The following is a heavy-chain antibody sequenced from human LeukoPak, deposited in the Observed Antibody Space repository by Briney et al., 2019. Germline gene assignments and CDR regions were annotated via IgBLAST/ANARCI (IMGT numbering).Heavy chain of an antibody. D-gene: IGHD6-6*01. CDR1: GFTFSNYG. CDR3: ATRPDVGMDV. V-gene: IGHV3-30*03. J-gene: IGHJ6*02. Sequence: PGGSLRLSCAASGFTFSNYGMHWVRQAPGKGLEWVAIISYDGSNKYYADSVKGRFTISRDNSKNTLYLQMDSLRAEDTAVYYCATRPDVGMDVWGQGTTVTVSS. CDR2: ISYDGSNK.